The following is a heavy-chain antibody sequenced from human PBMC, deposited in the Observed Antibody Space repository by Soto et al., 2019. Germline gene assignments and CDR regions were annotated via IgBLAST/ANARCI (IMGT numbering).Heavy chain of an antibody. CDR1: GFTFSNYW. CDR3: WAAQFLGTRFGP. Sequence: EVQVVESGGGVVQPGGSLRLSCAASGFTFSNYWMSWVRQAPGKGLEWVANIKEDGSQKYYVDSVRGRFTISRDNAKSPLYLQMSSLGVEDTVCYYWWAAQFLGTRFGPGDRGTLFTVSS. V-gene: IGHV3-7*01. CDR2: IKEDGSQK. J-gene: IGHJ5*02. D-gene: IGHD3-3*01.